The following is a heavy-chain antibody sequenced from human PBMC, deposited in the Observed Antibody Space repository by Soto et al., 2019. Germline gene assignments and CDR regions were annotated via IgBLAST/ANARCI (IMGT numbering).Heavy chain of an antibody. D-gene: IGHD4-17*01. V-gene: IGHV4-59*01. CDR1: GGSISSYY. J-gene: IGHJ5*02. CDR2: IYYSGST. Sequence: PSETLSLTCTVSGGSISSYYWSWIRQPPGKGLEWIGYIYYSGSTNYNPSLKSRVTISVDTSKNQFSLRLSSVTAADTAVYYCARGLDYARWFDPWGQGTLVTVSS. CDR3: ARGLDYARWFDP.